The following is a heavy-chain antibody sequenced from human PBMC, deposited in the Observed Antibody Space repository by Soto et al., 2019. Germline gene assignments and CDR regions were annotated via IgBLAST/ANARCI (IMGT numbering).Heavy chain of an antibody. CDR1: GFTFSTYS. CDR3: ARGGSSGWFSNDLLDS. J-gene: IGHJ4*02. Sequence: EVQLVESGGGLAQPGGSLRLSCAASGFTFSTYSMNWVRQAPGKGLEWVSYINSGNYTIYYADSVKGRFTISRDNAKNTLYLQMNSLRTEDTAVYYCARGGSSGWFSNDLLDSWGQGTLVTVAS. V-gene: IGHV3-48*01. CDR2: INSGNYTI. D-gene: IGHD6-19*01.